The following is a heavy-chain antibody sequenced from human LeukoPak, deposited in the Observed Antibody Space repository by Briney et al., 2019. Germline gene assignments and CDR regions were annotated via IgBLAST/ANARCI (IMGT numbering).Heavy chain of an antibody. J-gene: IGHJ4*02. D-gene: IGHD5-12*01. V-gene: IGHV3-30-3*01. CDR1: GFTFSSYA. CDR3: ARDGYEGEGWGYYFDY. CDR2: ISYDGSNK. Sequence: GGSLRLSCAASGFTFSSYAMHWVRQAPGKGLEWVAVISYDGSNKYYADSVKGRFTISRDNSENTLYLQMNSLRAEDTAVYYCARDGYEGEGWGYYFDYWGQGTLVTVSS.